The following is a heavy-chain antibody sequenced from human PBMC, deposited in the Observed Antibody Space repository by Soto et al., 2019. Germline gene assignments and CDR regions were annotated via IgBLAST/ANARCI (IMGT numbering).Heavy chain of an antibody. CDR1: GESFSCYY. Sequence: PSETLSLTCAVYGESFSCYYWSWIRQPPGKGLEWIGEIHDSGSTNYNPSLKGRLIISVDTSRNQFSLKLSSVTAADTAVYYCARDVRRPSSWYSDYWGQGTLVTVSS. CDR3: ARDVRRPSSWYSDY. CDR2: IHDSGST. D-gene: IGHD6-13*01. J-gene: IGHJ4*02. V-gene: IGHV4-34*01.